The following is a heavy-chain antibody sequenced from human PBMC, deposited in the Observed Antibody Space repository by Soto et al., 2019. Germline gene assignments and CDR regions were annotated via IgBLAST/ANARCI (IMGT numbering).Heavy chain of an antibody. J-gene: IGHJ3*02. V-gene: IGHV1-69*01. CDR3: ASATLAYCGGDCYRPDAFDI. CDR2: IIPIFGTA. Sequence: QVQLVQSGAEVKKPGSSVKVSCKASGGTFSSYAISWVRQAPGQGLEWMGGIIPIFGTANYAQKFQGRVTITADESTSTAYRELSSLRSEDTAVYYCASATLAYCGGDCYRPDAFDIWGQGTMVTVSS. D-gene: IGHD2-21*02. CDR1: GGTFSSYA.